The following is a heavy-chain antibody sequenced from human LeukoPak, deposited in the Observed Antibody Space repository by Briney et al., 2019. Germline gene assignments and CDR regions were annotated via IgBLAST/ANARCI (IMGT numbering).Heavy chain of an antibody. V-gene: IGHV4-59*01. D-gene: IGHD1-14*01. CDR1: GGSISGYY. CDR2: IYYSGST. Sequence: PLETLSLTCTVSGGSISGYYWSWIRQPPGKGLEWIGYIYYSGSTNYNPSLKSRVTISVDTSKNQFSRKLSSVTAADTAVYYCARAREPLVFTYYFDYWGQGTLVTV. J-gene: IGHJ4*02. CDR3: ARAREPLVFTYYFDY.